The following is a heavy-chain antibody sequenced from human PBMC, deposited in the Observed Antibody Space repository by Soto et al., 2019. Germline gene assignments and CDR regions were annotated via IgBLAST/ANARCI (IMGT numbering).Heavy chain of an antibody. CDR1: GGSISSNSYY. V-gene: IGHV4-39*01. J-gene: IGHJ4*02. Sequence: QLQLQESGPGLVKPSETLSLACTVSGGSISSNSYYWDWIRQPPGKGLEWIGSIYYSGATYHNPSLHRLATIAVDTSKTQSSLPLISATAAYTAVYYCARHAAYDSVWGKSDGSDYWGQGTLVTVSS. D-gene: IGHD3-16*01. CDR2: IYYSGAT. CDR3: ARHAAYDSVWGKSDGSDY.